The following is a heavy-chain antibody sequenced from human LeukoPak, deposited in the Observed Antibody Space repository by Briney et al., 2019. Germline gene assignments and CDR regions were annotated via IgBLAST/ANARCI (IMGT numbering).Heavy chain of an antibody. V-gene: IGHV4-4*09. CDR3: ARSPDYYDSSGYYYGWFDP. CDR1: GGSISSYY. J-gene: IGHJ5*02. D-gene: IGHD3-22*01. CDR2: IYTSGST. Sequence: SETLSPTCTVSGGSISSYYWSWIRQPPGKGLEWIGYIYTSGSTNYNPSLKSRVTISVDTSKNQFSLKLSSVTAADTAVYYCARSPDYYDSSGYYYGWFDPWGQGTLVTVSS.